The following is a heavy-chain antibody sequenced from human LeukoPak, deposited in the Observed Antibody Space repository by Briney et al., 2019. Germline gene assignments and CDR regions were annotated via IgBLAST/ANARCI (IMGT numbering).Heavy chain of an antibody. CDR2: ITNDGHST. CDR3: VRDLT. V-gene: IGHV3-64D*06. J-gene: IGHJ4*02. D-gene: IGHD4/OR15-4a*01. Sequence: GGSLRLSCSASEFTFSASAMHWVRQAPGKGPQFVSAITNDGHSTYYADSVKGRFTISRDNSENTLYLQMSSLRPEDTAVYYCVRDLTWGQGTLVTVSS. CDR1: EFTFSASA.